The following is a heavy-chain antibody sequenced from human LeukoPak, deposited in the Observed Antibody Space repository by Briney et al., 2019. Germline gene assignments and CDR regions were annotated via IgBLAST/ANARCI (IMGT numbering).Heavy chain of an antibody. V-gene: IGHV3-7*01. CDR1: GFTFRSNW. Sequence: PGGSLRLSCAASGFTFRSNWMNWVRQAPGKGLEWVAHVQPDGSAKIYADSVKGRFTISRDNAKDSVYLQMNSLRVEGTAVYYCARDFFGWSSLGHWGQGTLVTVSS. D-gene: IGHD6-19*01. CDR2: VQPDGSAK. J-gene: IGHJ1*01. CDR3: ARDFFGWSSLGH.